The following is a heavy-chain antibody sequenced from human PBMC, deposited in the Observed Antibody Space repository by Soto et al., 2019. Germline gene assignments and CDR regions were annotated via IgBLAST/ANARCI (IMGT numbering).Heavy chain of an antibody. D-gene: IGHD6-13*01. CDR3: ASSYSSSWFFDY. CDR1: GGSISSYY. CDR2: IYYSGST. J-gene: IGHJ4*02. V-gene: IGHV4-59*08. Sequence: PSETLSLICTVSGGSISSYYWSWIRQPPGKGLEWIGYIYYSGSTNYNPSLKSRVTISVDTSKNQFSLKLSSVTAADTAVYYCASSYSSSWFFDYCGQGTLVTVSS.